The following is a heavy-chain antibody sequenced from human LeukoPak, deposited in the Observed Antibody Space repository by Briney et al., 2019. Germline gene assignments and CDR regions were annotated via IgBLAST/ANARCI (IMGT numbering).Heavy chain of an antibody. J-gene: IGHJ4*02. CDR3: ARDSYYYGSGGFDY. CDR2: IRYDGSNK. CDR1: GFTFSSYG. V-gene: IGHV3-30*02. D-gene: IGHD3-10*01. Sequence: PGGSLRLSCAASGFTFSSYGMHWVRQAPGKGLEWVAFIRYDGSNKYYADSVKGRFTISRDNSKNTLYLQMNSLRAEDTAVYYCARDSYYYGSGGFDYWGQGTLVTVSS.